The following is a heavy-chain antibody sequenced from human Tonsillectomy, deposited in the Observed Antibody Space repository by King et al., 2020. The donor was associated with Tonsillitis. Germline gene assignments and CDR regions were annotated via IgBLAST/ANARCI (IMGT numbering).Heavy chain of an antibody. CDR2: IIPIFGTA. J-gene: IGHJ4*02. CDR3: ARGGILPYGSGSTDY. D-gene: IGHD3-10*01. CDR1: GGTLSSYA. Sequence: VQLVESGAEVKKPGSSVKVSCKASGGTLSSYAISWVRQAPGQGLEWMGGIIPIFGTANYAQKFQGRVTITADESTSTAYMELSSLRSEDTAVYYCARGGILPYGSGSTDYWGQGTLVTVSS. V-gene: IGHV1-69*01.